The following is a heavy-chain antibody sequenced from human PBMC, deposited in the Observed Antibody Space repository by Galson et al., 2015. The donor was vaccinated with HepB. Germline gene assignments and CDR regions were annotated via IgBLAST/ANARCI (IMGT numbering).Heavy chain of an antibody. CDR2: IWFDGSNK. V-gene: IGHV3-33*01. D-gene: IGHD2-2*01. J-gene: IGHJ3*01. CDR1: GFTFRSYG. Sequence: SLRLSCAASGFTFRSYGMHWVRQAPGKGLEWVALIWFDGSNKYYVDSVKGRFTISRDNSKNTLYLQMNSLRAEDTAVYYCAGSVYQVPPPRRFALDLWGQGTKVTVSS. CDR3: AGSVYQVPPPRRFALDL.